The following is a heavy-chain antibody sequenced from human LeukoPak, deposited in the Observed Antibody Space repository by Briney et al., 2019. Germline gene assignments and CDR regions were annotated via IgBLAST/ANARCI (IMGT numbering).Heavy chain of an antibody. Sequence: PGGSLRLSCAASGFMFRSSSMSWVRQVPGKGLEWVSTISASAGNIYYADSVKGRFTISRDNSKNTLFLQMNSLRAEDTAIYYCAKRPAAVRGVIPYVDYWGQGTLVTVSS. D-gene: IGHD3-10*02. V-gene: IGHV3-23*01. J-gene: IGHJ4*02. CDR2: ISASAGNI. CDR1: GFMFRSSS. CDR3: AKRPAAVRGVIPYVDY.